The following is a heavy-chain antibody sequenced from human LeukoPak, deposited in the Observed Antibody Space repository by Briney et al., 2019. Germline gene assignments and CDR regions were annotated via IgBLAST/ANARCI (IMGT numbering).Heavy chain of an antibody. CDR2: IYYSGST. CDR3: ARGGTVTTYYYYYYMDV. D-gene: IGHD4-11*01. CDR1: GGSISSDY. V-gene: IGHV4-59*01. Sequence: SETLSLTCTVSGGSISSDYWSWIRQPPGKGLEWIGYIYYSGSTNYNPSLKSRVTISVDTSKNQFSLKLSSVTAADTAVYYCARGGTVTTYYYYYYMDVWGKGTTVTVSS. J-gene: IGHJ6*03.